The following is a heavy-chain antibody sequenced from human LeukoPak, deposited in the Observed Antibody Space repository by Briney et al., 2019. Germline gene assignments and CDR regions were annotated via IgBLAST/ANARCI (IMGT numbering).Heavy chain of an antibody. CDR2: TIPIFGTA. J-gene: IGHJ6*02. CDR1: GGTFSSYA. D-gene: IGHD3-10*01. Sequence: SVKVSCKASGGTFSSYAISWVRQAPGQGLEWMGGTIPIFGTANYAQKFQGRVTITADESTSTAYMELSSLRSEDTAVYYCARAPGITMVRGADNYYYYYGMDVWGQGTTVTVSS. V-gene: IGHV1-69*01. CDR3: ARAPGITMVRGADNYYYYYGMDV.